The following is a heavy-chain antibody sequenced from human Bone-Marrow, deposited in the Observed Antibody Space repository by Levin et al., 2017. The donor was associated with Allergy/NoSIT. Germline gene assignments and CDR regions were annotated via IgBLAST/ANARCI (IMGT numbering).Heavy chain of an antibody. D-gene: IGHD1-14*01. Sequence: SETLSLTCAISGDSLSSNGVAWNWIRQSPSRGLEWLGRTYYRSKWYNDYAPSVKSRITINPDTSKSQFSLQLNSVIPEDTAVYYCARGRNNAFDIGGQGTIVTVSS. CDR2: TYYRSKWYN. CDR3: ARGRNNAFDI. V-gene: IGHV6-1*01. J-gene: IGHJ3*02. CDR1: GDSLSSNGVA.